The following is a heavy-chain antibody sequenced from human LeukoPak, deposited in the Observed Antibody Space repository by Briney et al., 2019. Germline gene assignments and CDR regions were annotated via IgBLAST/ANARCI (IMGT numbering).Heavy chain of an antibody. Sequence: GGSLRLSCAASGFTFSSYSMNWVRQAPGKGLEWVSYISSSSSTIYYADSVKGRFTISRDNSKNTLYLQMNSLRAEDTAVYYCARDPSNYYDSSGYHHWGQGTLVTVSS. J-gene: IGHJ4*02. CDR2: ISSSSSTI. V-gene: IGHV3-48*01. CDR3: ARDPSNYYDSSGYHH. CDR1: GFTFSSYS. D-gene: IGHD3-22*01.